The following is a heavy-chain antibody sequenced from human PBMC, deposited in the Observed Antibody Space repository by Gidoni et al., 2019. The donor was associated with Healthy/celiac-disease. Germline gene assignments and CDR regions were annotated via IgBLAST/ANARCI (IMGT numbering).Heavy chain of an antibody. Sequence: QLQLQESGPGLVKPSETLSLTCTVSGGSISSSSYDWGWIRQPPGKGLEWIGSIYYSGSTYYNPSLKSRVTISVDTSKNQFSLKLSSVTAADTAVYYCARHRGYSYGYLMYYFDYWGQGTLVTVSS. D-gene: IGHD5-18*01. CDR1: GGSISSSSYD. CDR2: IYYSGST. CDR3: ARHRGYSYGYLMYYFDY. J-gene: IGHJ4*02. V-gene: IGHV4-39*01.